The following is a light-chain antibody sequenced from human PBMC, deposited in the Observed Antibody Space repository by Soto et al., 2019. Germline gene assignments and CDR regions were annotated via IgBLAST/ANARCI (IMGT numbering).Light chain of an antibody. CDR2: GAS. Sequence: TQCPDILSLCPGQSATLSFSAIRDVSTNLACFHQKPGHAPRLLIYGASNRATGIPDRFSGSGSGTDFTLTISRLEPEDFAVYYCQQYGSSGTFGQGTKVDIK. CDR3: QQYGSSGT. J-gene: IGKJ1*01. CDR1: RDVSTN. V-gene: IGKV3-20*01.